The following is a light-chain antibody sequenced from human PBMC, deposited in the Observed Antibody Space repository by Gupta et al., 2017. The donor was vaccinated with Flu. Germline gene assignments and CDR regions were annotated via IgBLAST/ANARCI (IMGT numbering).Light chain of an antibody. V-gene: IGKV2-28*01. J-gene: IGKJ5*01. CDR3: MQALQTPA. Sequence: ISCRSSQSLLHSNGYNYLDWYLQKPGQSPQLLIYLGSNRASGAPDRFSGSGSGTDFTLKISRVEAEDVGVYYCMQALQTPAFGQGTRLEIK. CDR1: QSLLHSNGYNY. CDR2: LGS.